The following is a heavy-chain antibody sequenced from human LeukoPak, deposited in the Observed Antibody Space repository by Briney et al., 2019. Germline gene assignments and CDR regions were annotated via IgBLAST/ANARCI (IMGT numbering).Heavy chain of an antibody. CDR3: AKREQAVAGTSDY. CDR1: GGTFSGYA. D-gene: IGHD6-19*01. Sequence: SVKVSCKASGGTFSGYAISWVRQAPGQGVECMGGIIPIFGTANYAQKFQGRVTITADESTSTACMELRSLRSEDTAVYYCAKREQAVAGTSDYWGQGTLVTVSS. CDR2: IIPIFGTA. V-gene: IGHV1-69*13. J-gene: IGHJ4*02.